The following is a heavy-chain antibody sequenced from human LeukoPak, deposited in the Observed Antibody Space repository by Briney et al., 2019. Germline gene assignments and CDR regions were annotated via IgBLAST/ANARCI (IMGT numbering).Heavy chain of an antibody. CDR3: ARSSGWLQDF. CDR2: ISTSSRYI. J-gene: IGHJ4*02. V-gene: IGHV3-21*01. CDR1: GFTFSSYE. Sequence: GGSLRLSCAASGFTFSSYEMNWVRQAPGKGLEWVSSISTSSRYIYYADSVKGRFTISTHNPKNSLYLQMNTLRAEDTAVYYCARSSGWLQDFWGQGALVTVSS. D-gene: IGHD5-24*01.